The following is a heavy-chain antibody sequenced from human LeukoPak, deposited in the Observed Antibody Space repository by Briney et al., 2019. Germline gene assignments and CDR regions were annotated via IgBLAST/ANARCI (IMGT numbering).Heavy chain of an antibody. V-gene: IGHV1-2*02. CDR1: GYTFTSYY. CDR2: INPNTGST. D-gene: IGHD2-21*01. Sequence: ASVKVSCKASGYTFTSYYMHWVRQAPGQGLEWMEWINPNTGSTNFAQKFQGRIAMMRATSITTFYMELNSLRSDDTAVYYCARSVSISPMFDYWGQGTLIPVSS. J-gene: IGHJ4*02. CDR3: ARSVSISPMFDY.